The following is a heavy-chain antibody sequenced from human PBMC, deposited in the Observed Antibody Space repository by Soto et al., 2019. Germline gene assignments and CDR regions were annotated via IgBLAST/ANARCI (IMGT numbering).Heavy chain of an antibody. CDR1: GYTFTSYS. CDR2: INAGNGNT. J-gene: IGHJ3*02. D-gene: IGHD3-10*01. Sequence: ASVKVSCKASGYTFTSYSMHWVRHAPGQRLEWMGWINAGNGNTKYSQKFQGRVTITADKSTSTAYMELSSLRSEDTAVYCCARDAWFGESYAFDIWGQGTMVTVSS. CDR3: ARDAWFGESYAFDI. V-gene: IGHV1-3*01.